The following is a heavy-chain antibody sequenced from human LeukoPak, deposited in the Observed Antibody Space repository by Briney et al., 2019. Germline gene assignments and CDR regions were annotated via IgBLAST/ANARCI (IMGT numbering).Heavy chain of an antibody. D-gene: IGHD3-3*01. J-gene: IGHJ4*02. Sequence: SETLSLTCTVSGGSISSSSYYWGWIRQPPGKGLEWIGSIYYSGSTYYNPSLKSRVTISVDTSKKQFSLKLSSVTAADTAVYYCARQLGYYDFWSGYYTGNYFDYWGQGTLVTVSS. CDR2: IYYSGST. CDR3: ARQLGYYDFWSGYYTGNYFDY. CDR1: GGSISSSSYY. V-gene: IGHV4-39*01.